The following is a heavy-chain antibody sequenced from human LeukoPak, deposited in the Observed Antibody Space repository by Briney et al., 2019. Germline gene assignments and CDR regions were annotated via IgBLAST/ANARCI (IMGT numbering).Heavy chain of an antibody. Sequence: GGSLRLSCAASGFTFSSYSMSWVRQAPGKGLEWVSSISSSSSYIYYADSVKGRFTISRDNAKNSLYLQMNSVRAEDTAVYYCARDKAPGQWLVKVLFDYWGQGTLVTVSS. CDR1: GFTFSSYS. J-gene: IGHJ4*02. CDR2: ISSSSSYI. V-gene: IGHV3-21*01. CDR3: ARDKAPGQWLVKVLFDY. D-gene: IGHD6-19*01.